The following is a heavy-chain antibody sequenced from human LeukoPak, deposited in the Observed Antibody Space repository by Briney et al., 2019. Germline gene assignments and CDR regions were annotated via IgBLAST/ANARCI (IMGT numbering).Heavy chain of an antibody. D-gene: IGHD3-9*01. CDR1: GFTFSSYG. CDR2: IKEDGSEK. CDR3: ATHGYSELRYFDWSTNE. V-gene: IGHV3-7*01. Sequence: GGSLRLSCAASGFTFSSYGMHWVRQAPGKGLEWVANIKEDGSEKYYVDSVKGRFTISRDNAKKSLYLQMDSLRAEDTAVYYCATHGYSELRYFDWSTNEWGQGTLVTVSS. J-gene: IGHJ4*02.